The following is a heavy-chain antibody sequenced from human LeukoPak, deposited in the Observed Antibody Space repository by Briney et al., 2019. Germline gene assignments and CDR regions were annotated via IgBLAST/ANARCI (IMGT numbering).Heavy chain of an antibody. J-gene: IGHJ6*02. V-gene: IGHV3-48*04. Sequence: PGGSLRLSCAVSGFTVSSNYMSWVRQAPGKGLEWVSYISSSSSTIYYADSVKGRFTISRDNAKNSLYLQMSSLRAEDTAVYYCGRAMHVWGQGTTVTVSS. CDR2: ISSSSSTI. CDR1: GFTVSSNY. CDR3: GRAMHV.